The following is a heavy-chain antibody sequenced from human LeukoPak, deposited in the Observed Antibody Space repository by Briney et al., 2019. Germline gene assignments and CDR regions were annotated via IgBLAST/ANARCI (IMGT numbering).Heavy chain of an antibody. CDR3: ATGWLDH. D-gene: IGHD2-15*01. Sequence: GGSLRLSCAASRFTFSNFAMHWVRQAPGKGLEYVSGISGDGGRTYYADSVKGRFTISRDNSKNTLYVQMGGLRDEDTAVYYCATGWLDHWGQGALVTVSS. J-gene: IGHJ4*02. V-gene: IGHV3-64*02. CDR2: ISGDGGRT. CDR1: RFTFSNFA.